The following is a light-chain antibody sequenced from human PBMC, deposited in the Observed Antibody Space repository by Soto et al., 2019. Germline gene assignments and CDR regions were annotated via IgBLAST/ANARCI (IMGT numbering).Light chain of an antibody. Sequence: QSVLTQPPSVSGTPGQRVTISCTGSSSNIGAAYDVNWYQQFPGTAPKLFIYGNTNRPSGVPDRFSGSRSGTSASLAITGLQAEDEANYYCQSYDSNLSGYVFGTGTKLTVL. V-gene: IGLV1-40*01. CDR2: GNT. CDR1: SSNIGAAYD. CDR3: QSYDSNLSGYV. J-gene: IGLJ1*01.